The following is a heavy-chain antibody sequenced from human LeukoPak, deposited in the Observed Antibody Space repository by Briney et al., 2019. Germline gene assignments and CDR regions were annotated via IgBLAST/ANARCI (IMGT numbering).Heavy chain of an antibody. CDR3: ARQTPQWLVSPSDY. Sequence: SETLSLTCAVSGGSISSSNWWSWVRQPPGKGLEWIGEIYHSGSTNYNPSLKSRVTISVDTSKNQFSLKLSSVTAADTAVYYCARQTPQWLVSPSDYWGQGTLVTVSS. V-gene: IGHV4-4*02. CDR1: GGSISSSNW. D-gene: IGHD6-19*01. J-gene: IGHJ4*02. CDR2: IYHSGST.